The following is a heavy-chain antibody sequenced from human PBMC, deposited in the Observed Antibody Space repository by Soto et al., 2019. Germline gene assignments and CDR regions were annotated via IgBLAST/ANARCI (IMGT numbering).Heavy chain of an antibody. V-gene: IGHV1-18*01. CDR2: ISAYNGNT. Sequence: GASVKVSCKASGFTFTSSAMQWVRQAPGQGLEWMGWISAYNGNTNYAQKLQGRVTMTTDTSTSTAYMELRSLRSDDTAVYYCARALTQWLDYFDYWGQGTLVTVSS. J-gene: IGHJ4*02. CDR1: GFTFTSSA. CDR3: ARALTQWLDYFDY. D-gene: IGHD6-19*01.